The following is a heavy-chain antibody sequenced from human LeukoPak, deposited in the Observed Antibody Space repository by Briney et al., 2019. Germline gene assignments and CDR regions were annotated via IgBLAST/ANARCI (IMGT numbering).Heavy chain of an antibody. D-gene: IGHD4-17*01. CDR3: AIDYGSRDAFDI. CDR1: GGTFSSYA. J-gene: IGHJ3*02. Sequence: ASVKVSCKASGGTFSSYAISWVRQAPGQGLEWMGGIIPIFGTANYAQKFQGRVTITADESTSTAYMELSSLRSEDTAVYYCAIDYGSRDAFDIWGQGTMVTVSS. V-gene: IGHV1-69*13. CDR2: IIPIFGTA.